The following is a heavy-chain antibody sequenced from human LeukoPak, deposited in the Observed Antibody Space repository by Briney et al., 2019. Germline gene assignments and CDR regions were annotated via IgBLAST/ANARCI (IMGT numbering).Heavy chain of an antibody. Sequence: ASVKVSCKASGYTFTGYYMHWVRQAPGQGLEWMGWINPNSGGTNYAQKFQGRVTMTRNTSISTAYMELSSLRSEDTAVYYCARLAYYDILTGQSMDVWGKGTTVTISS. J-gene: IGHJ6*03. V-gene: IGHV1-2*02. D-gene: IGHD3-9*01. CDR2: INPNSGGT. CDR1: GYTFTGYY. CDR3: ARLAYYDILTGQSMDV.